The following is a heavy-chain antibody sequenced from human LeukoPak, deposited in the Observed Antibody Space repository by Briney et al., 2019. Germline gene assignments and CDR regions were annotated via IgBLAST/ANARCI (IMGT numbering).Heavy chain of an antibody. V-gene: IGHV3-23*01. CDR2: ISGSGGST. CDR1: GFTFSSYD. J-gene: IGHJ4*02. CDR3: ANRRAAAPPTHFDY. Sequence: GGSLRLSCAASGFTFSSYDMSWVRHAPGKGLEWVSAISGSGGSTYYADSVKGRFTISRDNSKNTLYLQMNSLRAEDTAVYYCANRRAAAPPTHFDYWGQGTLVTVSS. D-gene: IGHD6-13*01.